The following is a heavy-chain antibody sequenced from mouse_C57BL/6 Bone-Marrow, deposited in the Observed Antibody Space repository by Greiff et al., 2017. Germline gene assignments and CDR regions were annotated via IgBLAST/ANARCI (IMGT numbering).Heavy chain of an antibody. V-gene: IGHV1-77*01. Sequence: VKLQESGAELVKPGASVKISCKASGYTFTDYYINWVKQRPGQGLEWIGKIGPGSGSTYYNEKFKGKATLTASKSSSTAFMQLSSLTSEDSAVYFCASYSNYGFYAMDYWGQGTSVTVSS. J-gene: IGHJ4*01. CDR1: GYTFTDYY. D-gene: IGHD2-5*01. CDR3: ASYSNYGFYAMDY. CDR2: IGPGSGST.